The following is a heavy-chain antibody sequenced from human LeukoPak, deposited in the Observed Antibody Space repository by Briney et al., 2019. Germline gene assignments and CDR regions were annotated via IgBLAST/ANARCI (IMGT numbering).Heavy chain of an antibody. CDR1: GFTFSSYA. D-gene: IGHD2-2*01. V-gene: IGHV3-23*01. Sequence: PGGSLRLSCAASGFTFSSYAMSWVRQAPGKGLEWVSAISGSGGSTYYADSVKGRFTISRDNSKNTLCLQMNSLRAEDTAVYYCAKDGAVVVPAASPYYYYYGMDAWGKGTTVTVSS. CDR2: ISGSGGST. J-gene: IGHJ6*04. CDR3: AKDGAVVVPAASPYYYYYGMDA.